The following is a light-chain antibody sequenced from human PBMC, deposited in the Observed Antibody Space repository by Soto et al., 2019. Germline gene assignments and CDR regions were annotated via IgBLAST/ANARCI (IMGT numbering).Light chain of an antibody. Sequence: QSVLTQLASVAGSPGQSITISCTGISNTVETYTLVSWYQQYPGEAPNLIIYEDTKRPSGVSDRFSGFKSGNTASLTISGLQRDDESDYYCSSYAAGSPSVLFGGGTKLTVL. J-gene: IGLJ3*02. CDR2: EDT. CDR3: SSYAAGSPSVL. V-gene: IGLV2-23*01. CDR1: SNTVETYTL.